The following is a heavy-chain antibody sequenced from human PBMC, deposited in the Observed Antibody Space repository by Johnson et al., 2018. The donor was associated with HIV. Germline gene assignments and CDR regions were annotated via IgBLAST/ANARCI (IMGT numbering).Heavy chain of an antibody. J-gene: IGHJ3*02. CDR1: GFTFDDYA. CDR2: ISWNSGSI. V-gene: IGHV3-9*01. CDR3: ARDRHGTWGDAFDI. D-gene: IGHD3-16*01. Sequence: ELQLVESGGGLVQPGRSLRLSCAASGFTFDDYAMHWVRQAPGKGLEWVSGISWNSGSIGYADSVKGRFTISRDNSKNTLYLQMNSLRAEDTAVYYCARDRHGTWGDAFDIWGQGTMVTVSS.